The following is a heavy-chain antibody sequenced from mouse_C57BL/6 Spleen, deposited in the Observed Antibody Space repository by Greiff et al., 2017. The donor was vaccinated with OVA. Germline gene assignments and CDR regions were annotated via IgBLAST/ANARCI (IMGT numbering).Heavy chain of an antibody. CDR2: ISSGRSTI. J-gene: IGHJ2*01. CDR3: ARPGQLTGPPDFDY. D-gene: IGHD4-1*01. V-gene: IGHV5-17*01. CDR1: GFTFSDYG. Sequence: EVQLMESGGGLVKPGGSLKLSCAASGFTFSDYGMHWVRQAPEKGLEWVAYISSGRSTIYYADTVKGRFTISRDNAKNTLFLQMTSLRSEDTAMYYCARPGQLTGPPDFDYWGQGTTLTVSS.